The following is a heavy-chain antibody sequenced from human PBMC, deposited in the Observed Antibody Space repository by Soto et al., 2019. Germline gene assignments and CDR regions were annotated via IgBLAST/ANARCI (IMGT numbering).Heavy chain of an antibody. CDR1: GFTFSSYA. CDR2: ISGSGGST. Sequence: EVQLLESGGGLVQPGGSLRLSCAASGFTFSSYAMSWVRQAPGKGLEWVSAISGSGGSTYYADSVKGRFTISRDNSKNTLDLQMNSLRAEDTAVYYCALREMGCSGGSCYSLHYYYYYMDVWGTGTTVTVSS. CDR3: ALREMGCSGGSCYSLHYYYYYMDV. J-gene: IGHJ6*03. V-gene: IGHV3-23*01. D-gene: IGHD2-15*01.